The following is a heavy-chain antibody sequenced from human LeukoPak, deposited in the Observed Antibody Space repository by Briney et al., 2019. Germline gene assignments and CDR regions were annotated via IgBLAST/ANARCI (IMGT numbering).Heavy chain of an antibody. D-gene: IGHD6-13*01. J-gene: IGHJ4*02. Sequence: EASVKVSCKASGYTFTSYDINWVRQATGQGLEWMGWMNPNSGNTGYAQKFQGRVTITRNTSISTAYMELSSLRSEDTAVYYCARGQIAAAGRSYYFDYWGQGTLVTVSS. CDR3: ARGQIAAAGRSYYFDY. V-gene: IGHV1-8*03. CDR2: MNPNSGNT. CDR1: GYTFTSYD.